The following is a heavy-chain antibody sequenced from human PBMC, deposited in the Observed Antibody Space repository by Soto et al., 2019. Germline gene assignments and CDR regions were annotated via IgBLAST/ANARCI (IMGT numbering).Heavy chain of an antibody. CDR1: GGSISSSSYY. Sequence: PSETLSLTCTVSGGSISSSSYYWGWIRQPPGKGLEWIGSIYYSGSTYYNPSLKSRVTISVDTSKNQFSLKLSSVTAADTAVYYCARHTRPPFYCSSTSCFLGAWFDPWGQGTLVTVSS. CDR3: ARHTRPPFYCSSTSCFLGAWFDP. V-gene: IGHV4-39*01. J-gene: IGHJ5*02. CDR2: IYYSGST. D-gene: IGHD2-2*01.